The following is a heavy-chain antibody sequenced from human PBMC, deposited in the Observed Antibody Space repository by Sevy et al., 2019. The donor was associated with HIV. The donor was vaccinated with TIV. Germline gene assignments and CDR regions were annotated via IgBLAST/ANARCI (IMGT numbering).Heavy chain of an antibody. D-gene: IGHD6-19*01. J-gene: IGHJ4*02. V-gene: IGHV3-23*01. Sequence: GGSLRLSCAASGFTFSSYAMSWVRQAPGKGLEWVSAISGSGGSTYYADSVKGRFTISRDNSKNTLYLQMNSLRAEDTAVDYCARVVAVAGTDYWGQGTLVTVSS. CDR1: GFTFSSYA. CDR3: ARVVAVAGTDY. CDR2: ISGSGGST.